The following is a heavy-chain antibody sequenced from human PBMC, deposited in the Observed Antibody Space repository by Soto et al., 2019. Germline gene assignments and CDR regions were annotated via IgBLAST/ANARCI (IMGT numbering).Heavy chain of an antibody. D-gene: IGHD3-22*01. J-gene: IGHJ4*02. V-gene: IGHV4-34*01. CDR1: SGSFSGYY. Sequence: QVQLQQWGAGLLKPSETLSLACAVYSGSFSGYYWSWIRQPPGKGLEWIGEIDHTGSTNYNPSLKSRVSISADTSKTQFSLKLTSVTAAATAVSSCARRGGGYYPYYFDYWGQGGLVTVSS. CDR3: ARRGGGYYPYYFDY. CDR2: IDHTGST.